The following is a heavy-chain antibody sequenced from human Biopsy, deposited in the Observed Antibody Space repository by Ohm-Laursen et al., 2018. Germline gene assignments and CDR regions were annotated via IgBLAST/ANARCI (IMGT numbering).Heavy chain of an antibody. CDR3: ARESPLRLGVCGAIRCFKEVFGMDV. Sequence: SVKVSCKVSGYTFGNYYINWVRQVPGQGLEWLGVVNPVAEATMYAQKFQDRITLTRDASTNTVYMDLTSLTSEATAVYYCARESPLRLGVCGAIRCFKEVFGMDVWGQGTTVIVSS. CDR2: VNPVAEAT. V-gene: IGHV1-46*01. J-gene: IGHJ6*02. D-gene: IGHD2-21*01. CDR1: GYTFGNYY.